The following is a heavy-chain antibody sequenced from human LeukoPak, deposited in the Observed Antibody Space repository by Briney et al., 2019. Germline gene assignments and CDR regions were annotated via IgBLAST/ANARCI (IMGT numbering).Heavy chain of an antibody. CDR1: GFTFSNSW. J-gene: IGHJ4*02. Sequence: GGSLRLSCAASGFTFSNSWMTWVRQAPGKGLERVANIKKDGSETYYVDSVRGRFSISRDNAKNSVYLDMNSLRAEDTAVYFCARDRGWQQFDYWGQGTLVTVSS. CDR2: IKKDGSET. CDR3: ARDRGWQQFDY. D-gene: IGHD5-24*01. V-gene: IGHV3-7*01.